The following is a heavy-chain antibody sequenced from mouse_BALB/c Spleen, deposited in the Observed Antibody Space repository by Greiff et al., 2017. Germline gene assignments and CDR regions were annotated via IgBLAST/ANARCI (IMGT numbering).Heavy chain of an antibody. D-gene: IGHD1-2*01. Sequence: VQLQQSGAELVRPGSSVKISCKASGYAFSSYWMNWVKQRPGQGLEWIGQIYPGDGDTNYNGKFKGKATLTADKSSSTAYMQLSSLTSEDSAVYFCASGDYGSMDYWGQGTSVTVSS. CDR1: GYAFSSYW. J-gene: IGHJ4*01. CDR3: ASGDYGSMDY. CDR2: IYPGDGDT. V-gene: IGHV1-80*01.